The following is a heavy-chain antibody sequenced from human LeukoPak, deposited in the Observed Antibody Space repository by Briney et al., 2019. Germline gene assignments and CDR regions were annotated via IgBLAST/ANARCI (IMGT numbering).Heavy chain of an antibody. J-gene: IGHJ4*02. CDR3: ARHLSGYSSGWYTPFDY. Sequence: SETLSLTCTVSSYSISRGYYWGWIRQSPGKGLEWIGNIYHSGSTSYNPSLKSRVTISLDMSKNQFSLKLSSVTAADTAVYYCARHLSGYSSGWYTPFDYWGQGTLVTVSS. D-gene: IGHD6-19*01. V-gene: IGHV4-38-2*02. CDR2: IYHSGST. CDR1: SYSISRGYY.